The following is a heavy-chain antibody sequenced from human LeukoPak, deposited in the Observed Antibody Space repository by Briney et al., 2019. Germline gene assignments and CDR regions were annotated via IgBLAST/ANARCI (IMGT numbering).Heavy chain of an antibody. J-gene: IGHJ4*02. D-gene: IGHD5-24*01. V-gene: IGHV4-61*02. CDR2: IYTSGST. CDR1: GGSISSGSYY. CDR3: ARGDGYKDFDY. Sequence: SETLSLTCTVSGGSISSGSYYWSWIRQPAGKGLEWIGRIYTSGSTNYNPSHKSRVTISVDTSKNQFSLKLSSVTAADTAVYYCARGDGYKDFDYWGQGTLVTVSS.